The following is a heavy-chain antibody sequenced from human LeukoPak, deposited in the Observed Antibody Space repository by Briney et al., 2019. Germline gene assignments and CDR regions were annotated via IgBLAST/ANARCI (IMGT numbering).Heavy chain of an antibody. V-gene: IGHV3-74*01. Sequence: GGSLRLSCAASGFTFRSYWMHWVRQAPGKGLMWVSRINTDGSSTTYADSVKGRFTISRDNAKNTLSLQMNSLRAEDTAVYYCARDMSGGDWDYWGQGTLVTVSS. J-gene: IGHJ4*02. CDR3: ARDMSGGDWDY. D-gene: IGHD2-21*01. CDR1: GFTFRSYW. CDR2: INTDGSST.